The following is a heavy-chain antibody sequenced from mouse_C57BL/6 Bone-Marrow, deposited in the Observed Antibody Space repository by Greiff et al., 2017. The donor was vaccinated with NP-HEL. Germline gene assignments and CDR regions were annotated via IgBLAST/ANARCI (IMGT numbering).Heavy chain of an antibody. CDR2: ISSGSSTI. D-gene: IGHD1-1*01. CDR3: ARLYDYGSIPTQYFDV. V-gene: IGHV5-17*01. CDR1: GFTFSDYG. J-gene: IGHJ1*03. Sequence: DVQLVESGGGLVKPGGSLKLSCAASGFTFSDYGMHWVRQAPEKGLEWVAYISSGSSTIYYADTVKGRFTISRDNAKNTLFLQMTSLRSEETAMYYCARLYDYGSIPTQYFDVWGTGTTVTVSS.